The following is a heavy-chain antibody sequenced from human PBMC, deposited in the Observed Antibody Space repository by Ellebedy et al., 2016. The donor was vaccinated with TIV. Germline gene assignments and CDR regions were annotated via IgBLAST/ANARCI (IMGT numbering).Heavy chain of an antibody. Sequence: AASVKVSCKASGYTFTNYYIGWVRQAPGQGLEWMGWISAHNGNTQYAQKFQGRITMTTDTSTSTAYLELRSLRSDDTAVYYCARVSPPADYWGQGTLVTVSS. CDR2: ISAHNGNT. CDR1: GYTFTNYY. V-gene: IGHV1-18*04. CDR3: ARVSPPADY. J-gene: IGHJ4*02.